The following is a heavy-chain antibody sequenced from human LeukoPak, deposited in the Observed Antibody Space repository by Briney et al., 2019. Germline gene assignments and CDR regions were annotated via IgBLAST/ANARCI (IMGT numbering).Heavy chain of an antibody. CDR2: INHSGST. J-gene: IGHJ3*02. V-gene: IGHV4-34*01. D-gene: IGHD3-3*01. CDR1: GGSFSGYY. Sequence: PSETLSLTCAVYGGSFSGYYWSWIRQPPGKGLEWIGEINHSGSTNYNPSLKSRVTISVDTSKNQFSLKLSSVTAADTAVYYCARHLEWLYAFDIWGRGTMVTVSS. CDR3: ARHLEWLYAFDI.